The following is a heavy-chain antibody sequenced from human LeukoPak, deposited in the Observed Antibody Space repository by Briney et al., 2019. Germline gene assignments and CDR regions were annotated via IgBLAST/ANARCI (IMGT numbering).Heavy chain of an antibody. CDR1: GYTFTSYD. CDR3: TRGRGSGSYGTGLDP. J-gene: IGHJ5*02. Sequence: ASVKVSCKASGYTFTSYDINWVRQATGQGPEWMGWMNPNSGNTGYEQKFQGRVTMTRDTSINTAHMELTSLRSEDTAVYYCTRGRGSGSYGTGLDPWGQGSLVTVSS. V-gene: IGHV1-8*01. D-gene: IGHD1-26*01. CDR2: MNPNSGNT.